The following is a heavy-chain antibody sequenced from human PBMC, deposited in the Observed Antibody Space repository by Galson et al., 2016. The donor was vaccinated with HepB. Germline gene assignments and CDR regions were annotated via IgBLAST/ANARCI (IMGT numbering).Heavy chain of an antibody. CDR1: GGSISNYF. V-gene: IGHV4-4*08. J-gene: IGHJ5*02. Sequence: ETLSLTCTVSGGSISNYFWTWVRQSPGQGLEYLGYVFPGGGANLNPALKSRLTIFLDTSSNQFSLRLRSVTAADTALYSCARHGELDSDRGWFDPWGQGTLVTVSS. D-gene: IGHD1-1*01. CDR3: ARHGELDSDRGWFDP. CDR2: VFPGGGA.